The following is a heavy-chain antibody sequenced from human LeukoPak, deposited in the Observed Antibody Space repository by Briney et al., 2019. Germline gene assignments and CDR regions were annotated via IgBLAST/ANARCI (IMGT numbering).Heavy chain of an antibody. CDR1: GFTFSTYS. J-gene: IGHJ4*02. CDR3: ARGIGYSGYDFFDY. V-gene: IGHV3-21*01. D-gene: IGHD5-12*01. Sequence: GGSLRLSCAASGFTFSTYSMNWVRQAPGKGLEWVLSISSSGSYIYYADSVKGPFTISRDNAKNSLYLQMNSLRAEDTAVYYCARGIGYSGYDFFDYWGQGTLVTVSS. CDR2: ISSSGSYI.